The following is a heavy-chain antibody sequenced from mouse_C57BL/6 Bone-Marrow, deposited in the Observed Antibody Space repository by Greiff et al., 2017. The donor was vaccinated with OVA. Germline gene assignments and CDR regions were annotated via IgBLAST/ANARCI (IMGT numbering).Heavy chain of an antibody. V-gene: IGHV1-26*01. D-gene: IGHD2-12*01. CDR3: ARYLRRRYFDV. CDR2: INPNNGGT. CDR1: GYTFTDYY. Sequence: VQLQQSGPELVKPGASVKISCKASGYTFTDYYMNWVKQSHGKSLEWIGDINPNNGGTSYNQKFKGKATLTVDKSSSTAYMELRSLTSEDSAVYYCARYLRRRYFDVWGTGTTVTVSS. J-gene: IGHJ1*03.